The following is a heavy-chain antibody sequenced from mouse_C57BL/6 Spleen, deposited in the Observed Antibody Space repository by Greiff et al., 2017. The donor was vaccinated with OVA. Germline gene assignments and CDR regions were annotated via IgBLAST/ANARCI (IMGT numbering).Heavy chain of an antibody. CDR3: ARRESKCAMDY. Sequence: EVKLVESGGGLVKPGGSLKLSCAASGFTFSDYGMHWVRQAPEKGLEWVAYISSGSSTIYYADTVKGRFTISRDNAKNTLFLQLTSLRSEDAAMYYSARRESKCAMDYWGQGTSVTVSS. V-gene: IGHV5-17*01. CDR2: ISSGSSTI. CDR1: GFTFSDYG. D-gene: IGHD1-3*01. J-gene: IGHJ4*01.